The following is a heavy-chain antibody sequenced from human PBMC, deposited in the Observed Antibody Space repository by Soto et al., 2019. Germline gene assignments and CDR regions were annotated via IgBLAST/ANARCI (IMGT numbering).Heavy chain of an antibody. J-gene: IGHJ4*02. CDR1: RFTFSSYW. Sequence: PGGSLRLSCAASRFTFSSYWMSWVRQAPGKGLKWVTNIKQDGREKYNVDSVTGRFTISRDNAKNSLYLQMNSLRAEDTALYYCARYCGYDIYPYYFDYWGQGTLVTVSS. V-gene: IGHV3-7*05. CDR2: IKQDGREK. CDR3: ARYCGYDIYPYYFDY. D-gene: IGHD5-12*01.